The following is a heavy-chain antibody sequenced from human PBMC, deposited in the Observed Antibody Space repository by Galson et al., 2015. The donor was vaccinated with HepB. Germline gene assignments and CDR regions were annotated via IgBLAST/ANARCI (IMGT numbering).Heavy chain of an antibody. CDR2: IRSDAHGGTA. CDR1: GFSLSNTW. V-gene: IGHV3-15*05. Sequence: SLRLSCAASGFSLSNTWMSWVRQAPGKGLEWVGRIRSDAHGGTADYAAPVKGRFTISGDDSKGTVYLEMTSLRIEDTAVYYCSADYTSGFWGQGALVTVSS. CDR3: SADYTSGF. J-gene: IGHJ4*02. D-gene: IGHD5-12*01.